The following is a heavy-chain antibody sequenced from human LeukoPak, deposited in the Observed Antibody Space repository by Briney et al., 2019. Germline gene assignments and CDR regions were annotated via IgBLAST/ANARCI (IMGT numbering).Heavy chain of an antibody. CDR2: INPSGGST. D-gene: IGHD6-6*01. Sequence: ASVKVSCKASGGTFSSYAISWVRQAPGQGLEWMGIINPSGGSTSYAQKFQGRLTMTRDTSTSTVYMELSSLRSEDTAVYYCALAARYYYYGMDVWGQGTTVTVSS. CDR3: ALAARYYYYGMDV. CDR1: GGTFSSYA. V-gene: IGHV1-46*01. J-gene: IGHJ6*02.